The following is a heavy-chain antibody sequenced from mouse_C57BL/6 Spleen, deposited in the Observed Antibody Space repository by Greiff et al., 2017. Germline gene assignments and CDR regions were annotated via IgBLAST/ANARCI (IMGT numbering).Heavy chain of an antibody. CDR1: GYAFSSYW. CDR2: IYPGDGDT. V-gene: IGHV1-80*01. CDR3: ARSYGSSAYFDY. D-gene: IGHD1-1*01. Sequence: VKLQESGAELVKPGASVKISCKASGYAFSSYWMNWVKQRPGKGLEWIGQIYPGDGDTNYNGKFKGKATLTADKSSSTAYMQLSSLTSEDSAVYFCARSYGSSAYFDYWGQGTTLTVSS. J-gene: IGHJ2*01.